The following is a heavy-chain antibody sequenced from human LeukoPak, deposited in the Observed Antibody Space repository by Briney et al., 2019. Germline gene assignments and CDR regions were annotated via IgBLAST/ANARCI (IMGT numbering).Heavy chain of an antibody. CDR1: GASIRSYY. D-gene: IGHD6-13*01. V-gene: IGHV4-59*01. Sequence: PSETLSLTCIVSGASIRSYYWSWIRQPPGKGLEWIGYIYYSGSTNYNPSLKSRVTISVDTSKNQFSLKLSSVTAADTAVYYCATRKGYSSSPNAFDIWGQGTMVTVSS. CDR2: IYYSGST. CDR3: ATRKGYSSSPNAFDI. J-gene: IGHJ3*02.